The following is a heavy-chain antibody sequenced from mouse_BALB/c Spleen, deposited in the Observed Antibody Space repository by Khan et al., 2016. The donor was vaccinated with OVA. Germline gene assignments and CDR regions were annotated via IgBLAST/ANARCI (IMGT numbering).Heavy chain of an antibody. J-gene: IGHJ3*01. D-gene: IGHD4-1*01. CDR3: TRRNWDGAWFAY. CDR1: GYTFTSYW. V-gene: IGHV1-5*01. CDR2: IYPGNTDT. Sequence: EVQLQESGTVLARPGASVKMSCKASGYTFTSYWMHWVKQRPGQGLEWIGDIYPGNTDTNYNQKFKGKAKLTAVTSTSTAYMELSSLTNEDSAVYYCTRRNWDGAWFAYWGQGTLVTVFA.